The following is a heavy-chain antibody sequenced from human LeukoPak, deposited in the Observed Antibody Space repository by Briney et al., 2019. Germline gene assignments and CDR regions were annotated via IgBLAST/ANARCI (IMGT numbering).Heavy chain of an antibody. CDR2: IYTSGST. CDR3: ARDSYYYDSSGYSYFDY. V-gene: IGHV4-4*07. Sequence: PSETLSLTCTVSGGSFSSYYWSWIRQPAGKGLEWIGRIYTSGSTNYNPSLKSRVTMSVDTSKNQFSLKLSSVTAADTAVYYCARDSYYYDSSGYSYFDYWGQGTLVTVSS. CDR1: GGSFSSYY. J-gene: IGHJ4*02. D-gene: IGHD3-22*01.